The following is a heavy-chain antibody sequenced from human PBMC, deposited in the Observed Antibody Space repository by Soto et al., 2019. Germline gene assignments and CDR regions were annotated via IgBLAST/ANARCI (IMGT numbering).Heavy chain of an antibody. CDR2: INHSGST. D-gene: IGHD3-10*01. Sequence: SETLSLTCAVYGGSFSGYYWSWIRQPPGKGLEWIGEINHSGSTNYNPSLKSRVTISLDTSKNQFSLKLTSVTAADTAVYYCARGPRYYYGSGSHYYYYYMDVWGKGTTVTVS. V-gene: IGHV4-34*01. J-gene: IGHJ6*03. CDR1: GGSFSGYY. CDR3: ARGPRYYYGSGSHYYYYYMDV.